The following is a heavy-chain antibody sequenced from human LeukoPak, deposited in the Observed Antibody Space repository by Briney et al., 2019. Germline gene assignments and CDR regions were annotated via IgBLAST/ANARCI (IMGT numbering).Heavy chain of an antibody. V-gene: IGHV4-59*08. CDR2: IHYSGIT. CDR3: ARLYYYYGMGV. CDR1: GGSISRHY. J-gene: IGHJ6*02. Sequence: SETLSLTCSVSGGSISRHYWSWVPQAPGEGLEWIGYIHYSGITNYNPSLKSRVAISEDTSKNQFSLKLSSVTAADTAVYYCARLYYYYGMGVWGQGTTVTVSS.